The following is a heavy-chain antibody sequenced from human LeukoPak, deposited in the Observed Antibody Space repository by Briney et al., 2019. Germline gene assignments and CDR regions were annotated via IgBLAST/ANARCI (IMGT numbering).Heavy chain of an antibody. D-gene: IGHD2-21*02. CDR2: IKSKTDGGTT. V-gene: IGHV3-15*01. J-gene: IGHJ4*02. CDR3: STSLRGSDCCLDY. Sequence: GGSLRLSCAASGFTFSDAWVSWVRQAPGVGLEWVGRIKSKTDGGTTDYAAPVKGRFSISRDDSSGTLYLLMNSLKIEDTAVYYCSTSLRGSDCCLDYWGQGTLVAVSS. CDR1: GFTFSDAW.